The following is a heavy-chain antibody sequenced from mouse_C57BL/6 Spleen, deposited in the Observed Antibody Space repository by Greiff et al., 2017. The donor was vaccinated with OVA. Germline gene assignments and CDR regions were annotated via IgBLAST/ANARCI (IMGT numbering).Heavy chain of an antibody. J-gene: IGHJ2*01. CDR3: ARSATTVVATDFDY. CDR1: GYTFTSYW. CDR2: IDPSDSET. Sequence: VQLQQPGAELVRPGSSVKLSCKASGYTFTSYWMHWVKQRPIQGLEWIGNIDPSDSETHYNQKFKDKATLTVDKSSSTAYMQLSSLTSEDSAVYYCARSATTVVATDFDYWGQGTTLTVSS. V-gene: IGHV1-52*01. D-gene: IGHD1-1*01.